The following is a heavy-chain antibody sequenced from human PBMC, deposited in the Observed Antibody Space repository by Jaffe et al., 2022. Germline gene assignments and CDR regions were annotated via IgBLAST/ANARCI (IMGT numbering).Heavy chain of an antibody. CDR1: GYTFTSYY. V-gene: IGHV1-46*01. J-gene: IGHJ5*02. CDR2: INPSGGST. Sequence: QVQLVQSGAEVKKPGASVKVSCKASGYTFTSYYMHWVRQAPGQGLEWMGIINPSGGSTSYAQKFQGRVTMTRDTSTSTVYMELSSLRSEDTAVYYCARSGGAIMAAAYNWFDPWGQGTLVTVSS. CDR3: ARSGGAIMAAAYNWFDP. D-gene: IGHD6-13*01.